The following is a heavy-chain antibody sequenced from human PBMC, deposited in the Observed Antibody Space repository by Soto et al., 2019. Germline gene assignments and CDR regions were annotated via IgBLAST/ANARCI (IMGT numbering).Heavy chain of an antibody. Sequence: SETLSLTCAVYGGSFSGYYWSWIRQPPGKGLEWIGEINHSGSTNYNPSLKSRVTISVDTSKNQFSLKLSSVTAADTAVYYCARGGGYCSGGSCYSPAYMDVWGKGTTVTVSS. CDR2: INHSGST. J-gene: IGHJ6*03. CDR1: GGSFSGYY. CDR3: ARGGGYCSGGSCYSPAYMDV. V-gene: IGHV4-34*01. D-gene: IGHD2-15*01.